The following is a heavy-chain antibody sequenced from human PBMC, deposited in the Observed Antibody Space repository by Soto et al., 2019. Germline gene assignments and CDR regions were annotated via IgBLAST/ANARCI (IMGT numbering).Heavy chain of an antibody. CDR1: EFTFSSYA. J-gene: IGHJ4*02. Sequence: EVQLLESGGGLVQPGGSLRLSCAASEFTFSSYAMSWVRQAPGKGLEWVSAISGSGGSTYYADSVKGRFTISRDNSKNTLYLQMNSLRAEDTAVYYCASAVADGFYFAYWGQGTLVTVSS. D-gene: IGHD6-19*01. CDR2: ISGSGGST. V-gene: IGHV3-23*01. CDR3: ASAVADGFYFAY.